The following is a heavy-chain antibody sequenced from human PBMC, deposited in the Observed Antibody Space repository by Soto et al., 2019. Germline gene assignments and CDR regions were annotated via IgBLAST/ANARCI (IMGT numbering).Heavy chain of an antibody. CDR3: ASYYYYGMDV. V-gene: IGHV4-39*01. Sequence: SETLSLTCTVSGGSISSSSYYWGWIRQPPGKGLEWIGSIYYSGSTYYNPSLKSRVTISVDTSKNQFSLKLSSVTAADTAVYYCASYYYYGMDVWGQGTTVTVSS. CDR1: GGSISSSSYY. J-gene: IGHJ6*02. CDR2: IYYSGST.